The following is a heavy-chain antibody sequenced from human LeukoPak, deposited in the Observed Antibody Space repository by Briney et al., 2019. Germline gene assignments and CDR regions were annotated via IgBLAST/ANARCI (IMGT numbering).Heavy chain of an antibody. J-gene: IGHJ4*02. Sequence: GTLRRSSAAYGFIVSNNYLSRLGQAPGIGLEWVSILYSAGATYYTDSVRGRFTISRDSSKNTMSLQMNSLRAEDTAVYYCASGGTGARKFYSDPFHYWGQGALVTVSS. V-gene: IGHV3-53*01. CDR2: LYSAGAT. D-gene: IGHD2-15*01. CDR3: ASGGTGARKFYSDPFHY. CDR1: GFIVSNNY.